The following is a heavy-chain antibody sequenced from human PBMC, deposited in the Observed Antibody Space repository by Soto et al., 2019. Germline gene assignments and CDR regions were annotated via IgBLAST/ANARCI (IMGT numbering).Heavy chain of an antibody. D-gene: IGHD6-19*01. CDR3: ASRKSIIAVAGQCYYYVMDV. CDR2: INNSGST. CDR1: GGSFSGYY. V-gene: IGHV4-34*01. J-gene: IGHJ6*02. Sequence: SQTLSLTCAVYGGSFSGYYWSWIRQPTGKGLECIGEINNSGSTNYNPSLKSRVTISVDTAKNQFSLKLSSVTAADTAVYYCASRKSIIAVAGQCYYYVMDVWGQGTTVTV.